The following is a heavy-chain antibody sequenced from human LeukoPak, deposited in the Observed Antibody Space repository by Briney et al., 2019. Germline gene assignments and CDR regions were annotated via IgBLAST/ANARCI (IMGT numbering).Heavy chain of an antibody. CDR2: IGPHSTFT. D-gene: IGHD2/OR15-2a*01. Sequence: GASVKVSCKSSGFTFTDHYIHWVRQGPGQGREWMGYIGPHSTFTSSPQEFQGRVTMTRDASMSTAYMELPRLTSDDTAVYYCVREGEGPLSKDFDYWGQGTLVTVSS. J-gene: IGHJ4*02. V-gene: IGHV1-2*02. CDR1: GFTFTDHY. CDR3: VREGEGPLSKDFDY.